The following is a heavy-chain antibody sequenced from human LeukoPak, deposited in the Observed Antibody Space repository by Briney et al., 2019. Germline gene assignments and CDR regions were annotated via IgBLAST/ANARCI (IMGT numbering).Heavy chain of an antibody. Sequence: GGSLRLSCAASGFTFDDYAMHWVRQAPGKGLEWVSLISWDGGSTYYADSVKSRFTISRGNSKNSLYLQMNSLRAEDTALYYCAKGGMVAATFYYMDVWGKGTTVTVSS. D-gene: IGHD2-15*01. J-gene: IGHJ6*03. CDR2: ISWDGGST. CDR3: AKGGMVAATFYYMDV. CDR1: GFTFDDYA. V-gene: IGHV3-43D*03.